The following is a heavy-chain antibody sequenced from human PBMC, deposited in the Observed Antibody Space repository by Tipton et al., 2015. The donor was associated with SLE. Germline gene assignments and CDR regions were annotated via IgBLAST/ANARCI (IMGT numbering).Heavy chain of an antibody. D-gene: IGHD3-22*01. V-gene: IGHV3-30*02. CDR2: IRFDGSNE. CDR1: GFSFSRFG. J-gene: IGHJ2*01. Sequence: QLVQSGGGVVQPGGSLRLSCAASGFSFSRFGMHWVRQAPGKGLEWVAFIRFDGSNEYYADSVKGRFTISRDNSKNTLYLQMNSVRPEDTAVFFCATRSDDYSVTSGFYYGRKNWYFDLWGRGTLVTVSS. CDR3: ATRSDDYSVTSGFYYGRKNWYFDL.